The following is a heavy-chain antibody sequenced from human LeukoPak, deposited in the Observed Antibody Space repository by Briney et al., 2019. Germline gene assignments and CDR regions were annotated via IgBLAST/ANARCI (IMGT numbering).Heavy chain of an antibody. CDR3: ARGCSSTSCYLPSWFDP. D-gene: IGHD2-2*01. V-gene: IGHV1-46*01. Sequence: ASVKVSCKASGYTFTSYYMHWVRQAPGQGLEWMGIINPSGGSTSYAQKFQGRVTMTRDTSTSTVYMELSSLRSEDTAVYYCARGCSSTSCYLPSWFDPWGRGTLVTVSS. J-gene: IGHJ5*02. CDR2: INPSGGST. CDR1: GYTFTSYY.